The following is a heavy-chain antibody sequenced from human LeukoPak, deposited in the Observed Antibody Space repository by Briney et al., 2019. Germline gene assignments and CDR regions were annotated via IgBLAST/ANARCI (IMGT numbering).Heavy chain of an antibody. Sequence: PGGSLRLSCAASGLTFSNAWMSWIRQPPGKGLEWIGEINHSGSTNYNPSLKSRVTISVDTSKNQFSLKLSSVTAADTAVYYCARGQEEMATSYYFDYWGQGTLVTVSS. D-gene: IGHD5-24*01. CDR2: INHSGST. CDR1: GLTFSNAW. CDR3: ARGQEEMATSYYFDY. J-gene: IGHJ4*02. V-gene: IGHV4-34*01.